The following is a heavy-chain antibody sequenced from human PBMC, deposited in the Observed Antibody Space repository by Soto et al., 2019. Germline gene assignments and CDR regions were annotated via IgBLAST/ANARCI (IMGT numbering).Heavy chain of an antibody. V-gene: IGHV3-13*05. CDR1: GFTFRNYD. J-gene: IGHJ6*02. CDR2: ISAAGDP. CDR3: ARTDRDFYGLDV. Sequence: ESGGGLVQPGGSLRLSCEASGFTFRNYDMHWVRQGTGKGLEWVSGISAAGDPDYADSVEGRFTISRENAQNSFFPQMNSLRVGDTAVYYCARTDRDFYGLDVWGQGTTVIVSS.